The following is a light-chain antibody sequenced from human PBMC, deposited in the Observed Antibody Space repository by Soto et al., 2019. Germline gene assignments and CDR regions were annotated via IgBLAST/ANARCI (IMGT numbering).Light chain of an antibody. CDR1: SSDVGRYNY. Sequence: QSALTQPASVSGSPGQSITISCTGTSSDVGRYNYVSWYQQHPGKVPKLMIYDVNNRPSGVSNRFSGSKSGNTASLTISGLQAEDEADYYCSSHTSSNTVVFGGGTKLTVL. CDR3: SSHTSSNTVV. V-gene: IGLV2-14*01. J-gene: IGLJ2*01. CDR2: DVN.